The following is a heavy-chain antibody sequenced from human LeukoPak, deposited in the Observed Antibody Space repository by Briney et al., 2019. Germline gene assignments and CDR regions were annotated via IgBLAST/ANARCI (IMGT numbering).Heavy chain of an antibody. CDR3: AREAYCISTSCYETDAFDI. Sequence: GGSLRLSCAGSGFTLSDHFMDWVRQAPGKGLEWLGHIRNKAKSHTTEYAASVKGRFTISRDDPKNSVYLQMNSLKTEDTAVYNCAREAYCISTSCYETDAFDIWGQGAMVTVSS. CDR2: IRNKAKSHTT. CDR1: GFTLSDHF. J-gene: IGHJ3*02. V-gene: IGHV3-72*01. D-gene: IGHD2-2*01.